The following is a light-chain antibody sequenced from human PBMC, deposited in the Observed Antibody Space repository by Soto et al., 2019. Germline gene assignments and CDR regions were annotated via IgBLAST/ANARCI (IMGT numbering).Light chain of an antibody. CDR3: QQYAGSPRT. CDR1: QSVSSSY. CDR2: SAS. V-gene: IGKV3-20*01. J-gene: IGKJ1*01. Sequence: EILMTQSPATLSLSPGERATLSCRASQSVSSSYLAWYQQKPGQAPRLLIYSASRRATGIPDRFTGSGSGTDFTLTINRVEPEDFAVYFCQQYAGSPRTFGQGTKVDIK.